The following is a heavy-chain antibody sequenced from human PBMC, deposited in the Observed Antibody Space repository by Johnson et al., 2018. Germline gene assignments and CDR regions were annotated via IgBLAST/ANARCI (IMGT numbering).Heavy chain of an antibody. J-gene: IGHJ6*02. Sequence: VQLVESGGGVIQPGRSLRLSCAASGFTFSSYGMHWVRQAPGKGLEWVAVIWYDGSNEYYADSVKGRFTISRDNSKNTLFLQMNSLRAEDTALYYCVGARIPVWSRSGMDVGGQGTTVTVSS. D-gene: IGHD5-18*01. CDR2: IWYDGSNE. CDR3: VGARIPVWSRSGMDV. CDR1: GFTFSSYG. V-gene: IGHV3-33*01.